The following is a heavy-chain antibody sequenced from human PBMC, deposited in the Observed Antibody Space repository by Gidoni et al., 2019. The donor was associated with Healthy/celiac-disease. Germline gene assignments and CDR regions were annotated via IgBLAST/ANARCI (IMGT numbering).Heavy chain of an antibody. CDR2: IYYSGST. D-gene: IGHD2-2*01. CDR3: ARNPSSIGDIVVVPADNEDAFDI. Sequence: QLQLQESGPGLVKPSETLSLTCTVSGGSISSSSYYWGWIRQPPGKGLEWIGSIYYSGSTYYNPSLKSRVTISVDTSKNQFSLKLSSVTAADTAVYYCARNPSSIGDIVVVPADNEDAFDIWGQGTMVTVSS. CDR1: GGSISSSSYY. V-gene: IGHV4-39*01. J-gene: IGHJ3*02.